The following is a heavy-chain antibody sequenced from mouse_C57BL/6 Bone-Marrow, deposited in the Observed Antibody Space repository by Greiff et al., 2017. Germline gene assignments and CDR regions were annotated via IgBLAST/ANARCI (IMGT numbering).Heavy chain of an antibody. V-gene: IGHV1-72*01. J-gene: IGHJ4*01. Sequence: QVQLQQPGAELVKPGASVKLSCKASGYTFTSYWMHWVKQRPGRGLEWIGRIDPNSGGTKYNEKFKSKATLTVDKPSSTAYMQLSSLTSEDSAVYYWARGSYGNYGDYYAMDYWGQGTSVTVSS. D-gene: IGHD2-1*01. CDR1: GYTFTSYW. CDR2: IDPNSGGT. CDR3: ARGSYGNYGDYYAMDY.